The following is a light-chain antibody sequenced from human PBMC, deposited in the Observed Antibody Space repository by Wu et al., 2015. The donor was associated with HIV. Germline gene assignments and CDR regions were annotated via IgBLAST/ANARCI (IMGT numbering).Light chain of an antibody. V-gene: IGKV3-20*01. CDR2: QTS. CDR1: QSLGANY. Sequence: EIVLTQSPGTLSLPPGERATLSCRASQSLGANYLAWYQQKPGQAPRLLIFQTSRRATDIPDRFSGSESGTDFTLTISRLEPEDFAMYYCHQYGSALPHTFGQGTKLEI. CDR3: HQYGSALPHT. J-gene: IGKJ2*01.